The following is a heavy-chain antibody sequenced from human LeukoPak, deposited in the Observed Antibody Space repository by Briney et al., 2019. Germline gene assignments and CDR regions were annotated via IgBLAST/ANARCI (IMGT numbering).Heavy chain of an antibody. J-gene: IGHJ4*02. CDR1: GDSITSNNFY. Sequence: SETLSLTCSVSGDSITSNNFYWGWFRQPPGKGLECIGTVYHTGVTHYNPSLSSRISLSVDTAKNHFSLRLNSVTANDTAVYYCARHGILTDHSVRYWGQGILVTVAS. CDR2: VYHTGVT. D-gene: IGHD3-9*01. V-gene: IGHV4-39*01. CDR3: ARHGILTDHSVRY.